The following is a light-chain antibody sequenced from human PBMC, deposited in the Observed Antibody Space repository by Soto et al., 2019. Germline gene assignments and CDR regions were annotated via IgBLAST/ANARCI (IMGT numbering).Light chain of an antibody. CDR2: GNK. Sequence: QSVLTQPPSVSGAPGQRVTISCTGSSSNIGAGYDVHWYQHLPGTAPKLLIYGNKNRPPGVPDRFSGSRSGTSASLAITGLQAGDEADYYCQSYDTGLSGSRVFGSGTKVPVL. V-gene: IGLV1-40*01. J-gene: IGLJ1*01. CDR1: SSNIGAGYD. CDR3: QSYDTGLSGSRV.